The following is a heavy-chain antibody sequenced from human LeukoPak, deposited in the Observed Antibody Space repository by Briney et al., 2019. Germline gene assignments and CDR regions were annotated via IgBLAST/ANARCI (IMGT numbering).Heavy chain of an antibody. J-gene: IGHJ4*02. V-gene: IGHV1-2*02. CDR3: ARGEEMTTVVTDYFDY. CDR1: GYTFTGYY. Sequence: ASVKVSCKASGYTFTGYYMHWVRQAPGQGLEWMGWINPNSGGTNYAQKFQGRVTMTRDTSISPAYMELSRLRSDDTAVYYCARGEEMTTVVTDYFDYWGQGTLVTVSS. CDR2: INPNSGGT. D-gene: IGHD4-23*01.